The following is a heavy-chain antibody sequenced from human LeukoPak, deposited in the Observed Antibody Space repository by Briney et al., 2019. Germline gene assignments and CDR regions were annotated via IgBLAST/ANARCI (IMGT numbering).Heavy chain of an antibody. V-gene: IGHV3-30*18. D-gene: IGHD2-2*01. Sequence: GGSLRLSCAASGFTFSNSGMHWVRPAPGKWLEWVAPISDDGRNKYYPDSVKGRFTISRDNSKNTLSLQMNSLRAEDTAVYYCAKLPFYCSATSCSAFDYWGQGTLVTVSS. J-gene: IGHJ4*02. CDR2: ISDDGRNK. CDR3: AKLPFYCSATSCSAFDY. CDR1: GFTFSNSG.